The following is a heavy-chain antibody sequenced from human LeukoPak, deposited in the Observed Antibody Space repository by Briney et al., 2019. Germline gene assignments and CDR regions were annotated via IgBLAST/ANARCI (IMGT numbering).Heavy chain of an antibody. J-gene: IGHJ5*02. Sequence: SETLSLTCTVSGGSISSSSYYWGWIRQPPGKGLEWIGSIYYSGSTYYNPSLKSRVTISVDTSKNQFSLKLSSVTAADTAVYYCARPPSNYAWFDPWGQGTLVTVSS. V-gene: IGHV4-39*01. CDR3: ARPPSNYAWFDP. CDR2: IYYSGST. D-gene: IGHD4-11*01. CDR1: GGSISSSSYY.